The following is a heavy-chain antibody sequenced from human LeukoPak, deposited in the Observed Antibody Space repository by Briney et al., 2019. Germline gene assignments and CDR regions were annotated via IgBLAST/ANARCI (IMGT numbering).Heavy chain of an antibody. J-gene: IGHJ3*02. CDR1: GYTFTSYD. D-gene: IGHD5-12*01. CDR3: ARRKFGYDDAFDI. CDR2: MNPNSGNT. Sequence: ASVKVSCKASGYTFTSYDINWVRQATGQGLEWMGWMNPNSGNTGYAQKSQGSVTMIRNTSISTAYMELSSLRSEHTAVYYCARRKFGYDDAFDIWGQGTMVTVSS. V-gene: IGHV1-8*01.